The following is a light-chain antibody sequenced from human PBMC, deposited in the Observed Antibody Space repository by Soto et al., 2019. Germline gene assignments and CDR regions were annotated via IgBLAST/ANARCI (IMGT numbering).Light chain of an antibody. Sequence: QSVLTQPASVSGSPGQSITISCTGTSSDVGGYNFVSWYQQYPGKAPKLIIHDVTARPSGVSIRFSGSKSGTTASLTISGLEPEDEADYYCCSYARNTSYVFGTGTKLTVL. J-gene: IGLJ1*01. CDR1: SSDVGGYNF. CDR2: DVT. CDR3: CSYARNTSYV. V-gene: IGLV2-14*01.